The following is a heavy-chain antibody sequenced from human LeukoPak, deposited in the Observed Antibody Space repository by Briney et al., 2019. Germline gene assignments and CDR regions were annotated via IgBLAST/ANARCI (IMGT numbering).Heavy chain of an antibody. CDR1: GYSFTSYW. Sequence: GESLKISCKGSGYSFTSYWIGWVRQMPGKGLEWMGIIYPGDSDTRYSPSFQGQVTISADKSISTAYLQWSSLKASDTAMYYCAIRGYCSGTSCYDSGYYLGYWGQGTLVTVSS. J-gene: IGHJ4*02. V-gene: IGHV5-51*01. CDR2: IYPGDSDT. D-gene: IGHD2-2*01. CDR3: AIRGYCSGTSCYDSGYYLGY.